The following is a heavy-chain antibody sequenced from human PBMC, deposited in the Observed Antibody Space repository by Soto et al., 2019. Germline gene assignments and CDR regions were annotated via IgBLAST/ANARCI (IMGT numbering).Heavy chain of an antibody. CDR1: GYAFSTYG. J-gene: IGHJ5*02. Sequence: QLQLVQSGAEVERPGASVRVSCKAYGYAFSTYGISWIRQAPGQGLEWMGWIRPDNGDTNYAQKFQGRVTMTTDTSSNTAYMELRSLRSDDTAVYYCATSYDSGFDPWGQGTLVSVSS. D-gene: IGHD5-12*01. CDR3: ATSYDSGFDP. V-gene: IGHV1-18*04. CDR2: IRPDNGDT.